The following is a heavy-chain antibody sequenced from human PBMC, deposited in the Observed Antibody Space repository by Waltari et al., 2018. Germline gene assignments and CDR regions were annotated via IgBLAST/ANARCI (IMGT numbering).Heavy chain of an antibody. CDR3: AKDGTTLKNYYGLDV. Sequence: EVQLVESGGGLVQPGRSLRLSCAASGVTFDVYAMHWVRQAPGKGLEWVSGISRNSDRIGYADSVKGRFTISRDNAKNYLYLQMNSLRAEDTALYFCAKDGTTLKNYYGLDVWGQGTTVTVSS. V-gene: IGHV3-9*01. J-gene: IGHJ6*02. CDR2: ISRNSDRI. CDR1: GVTFDVYA. D-gene: IGHD4-4*01.